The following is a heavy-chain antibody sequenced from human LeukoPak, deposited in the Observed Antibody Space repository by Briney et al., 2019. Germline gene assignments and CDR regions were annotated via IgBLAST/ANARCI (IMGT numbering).Heavy chain of an antibody. J-gene: IGHJ4*02. Sequence: PSETLTLTCTVSGGSISSYYWSWIRQSPGKGREGIGYIYYSGSTNYNPSLKSRVTISVDTSKNQFSLKLSSVTAADTAVYYCSRSDYYDSSGYPDYWGQGTLVTVSS. CDR2: IYYSGST. V-gene: IGHV4-59*01. CDR1: GGSISSYY. D-gene: IGHD3-22*01. CDR3: SRSDYYDSSGYPDY.